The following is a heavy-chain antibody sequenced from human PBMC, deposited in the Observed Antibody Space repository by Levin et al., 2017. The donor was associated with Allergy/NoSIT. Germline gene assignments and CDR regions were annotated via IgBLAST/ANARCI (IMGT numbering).Heavy chain of an antibody. Sequence: PSETLSLTCIVSGGSISTSGYYWGWIRQSPGKGLEWIGSVYHSGGTFYNPSLKSRITISMDTSKNQFSLRLTSVTAADTAVYYCASSIYDYYYAMDVWGQGTTVTVSS. CDR3: ASSIYDYYYAMDV. CDR2: VYHSGGT. J-gene: IGHJ6*02. CDR1: GGSISTSGYY. V-gene: IGHV4-39*07.